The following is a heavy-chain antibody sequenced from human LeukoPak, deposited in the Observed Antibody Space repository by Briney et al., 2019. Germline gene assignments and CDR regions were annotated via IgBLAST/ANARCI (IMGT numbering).Heavy chain of an antibody. Sequence: ASVKVSCKASGYTFTSYYMHWVRQAPGQGLEWMGIINPIDGRTSSAQKFYGRVSMTRDMSKSTVYMELRSLSSEDTAVSYCAGAHDPNCFDPCGRGPLVTVSS. CDR3: AGAHDPNCFDP. V-gene: IGHV1-46*01. D-gene: IGHD1-1*01. CDR1: GYTFTSYY. J-gene: IGHJ5*02. CDR2: INPIDGRT.